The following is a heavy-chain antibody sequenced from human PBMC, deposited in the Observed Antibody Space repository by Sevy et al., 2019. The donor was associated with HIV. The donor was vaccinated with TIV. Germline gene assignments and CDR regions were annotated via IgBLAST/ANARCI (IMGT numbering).Heavy chain of an antibody. D-gene: IGHD6-6*01. J-gene: IGHJ6*02. CDR2: INTNTGNP. CDR3: ARDKDVVAARFPGMDV. CDR1: GYTFTSYA. V-gene: IGHV7-4-1*02. Sequence: ASVKVSCKASGYTFTSYAMNWVRQAPGQGLEWMGWINTNTGNPTYAQGFTGRFVFSLDTSVSTEYLQISSLKAEDTAVYYCARDKDVVAARFPGMDVWGQGTTVTVSS.